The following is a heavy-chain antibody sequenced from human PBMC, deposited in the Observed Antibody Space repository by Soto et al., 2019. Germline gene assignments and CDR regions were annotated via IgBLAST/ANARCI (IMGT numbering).Heavy chain of an antibody. Sequence: QVQLQESGPGLVKPSQTLSLTCTVSGGSISSGGYYWSWIRQHPGKGLEWIGYIYYSGSTYYNPFLKSRVTISVDTSKNHFSLKLSSVTAADTDVYYCARDPKKLGDAFDIWGQGTMVTVSS. CDR3: ARDPKKLGDAFDI. J-gene: IGHJ3*02. CDR1: GGSISSGGYY. V-gene: IGHV4-31*03. D-gene: IGHD3-16*01. CDR2: IYYSGST.